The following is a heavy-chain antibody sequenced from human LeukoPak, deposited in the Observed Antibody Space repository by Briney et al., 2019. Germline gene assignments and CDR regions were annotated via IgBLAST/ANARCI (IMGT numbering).Heavy chain of an antibody. CDR2: IYSGGST. Sequence: GGSLRLSCAASGFTVSSNYMSWVRQAPGKGLGWVSVIYSGGSTYYADSVKGRFTISRDNSKNTLYLQMNSLRAEDTAVYYCARQGGATSFRSYWGQGTLVTVSS. D-gene: IGHD1-26*01. J-gene: IGHJ4*02. V-gene: IGHV3-53*01. CDR1: GFTVSSNY. CDR3: ARQGGATSFRSY.